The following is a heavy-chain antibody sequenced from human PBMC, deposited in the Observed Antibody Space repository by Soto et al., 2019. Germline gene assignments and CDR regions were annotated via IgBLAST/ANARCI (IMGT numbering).Heavy chain of an antibody. CDR3: ARQGFGPRHGLVDV. CDR1: GGSISSYY. D-gene: IGHD3-10*01. CDR2: VHHSWGS. J-gene: IGHJ6*02. V-gene: IGHV4-59*08. Sequence: QVQLQESGPGLVKPSETMSLSCTVSGGSISSYYWSWFRQSPGKRMEWIGYVHHSWGSSYNPSLQSRVARSLDTSKSQLSLKVTSVTATDTAVYYCARQGFGPRHGLVDVWGQGTTVTVSS.